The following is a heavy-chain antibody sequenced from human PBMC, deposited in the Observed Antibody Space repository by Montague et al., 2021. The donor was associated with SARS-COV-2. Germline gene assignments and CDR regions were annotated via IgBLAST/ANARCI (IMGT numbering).Heavy chain of an antibody. CDR1: GGSISNYY. V-gene: IGHV4-59*01. J-gene: IGHJ6*02. Sequence: SETLSLTCTVSGGSISNYYWSWIRQPPGRGLEWIGYIYYSGSIDYSPSLKIRVTISLDTSTNQFSLKVTSVTAADTAVYYCARGGGYYNYGLDVWGPGTTVTVSS. CDR3: ARGGGYYNYGLDV. D-gene: IGHD3-22*01. CDR2: IYYSGSI.